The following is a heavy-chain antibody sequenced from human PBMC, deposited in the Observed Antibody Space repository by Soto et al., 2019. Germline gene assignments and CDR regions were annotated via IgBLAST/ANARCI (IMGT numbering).Heavy chain of an antibody. CDR1: GYTFTGYY. D-gene: IGHD6-19*01. CDR2: IIPILGIA. CDR3: ARVETGYSSGRINYYYMDV. Sequence: SVKVSCKASGYTFTGYYMHWVRQAPGQGLEWMGRIIPILGIANYAQKFQGRVTITADKSTSTAYMELSSLRSEDTAVYYCARVETGYSSGRINYYYMDVWGKGTTVTVS. J-gene: IGHJ6*03. V-gene: IGHV1-69*04.